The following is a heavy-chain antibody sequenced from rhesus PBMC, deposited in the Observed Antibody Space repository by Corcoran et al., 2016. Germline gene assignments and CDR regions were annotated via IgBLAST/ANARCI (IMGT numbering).Heavy chain of an antibody. D-gene: IGHD2-2*01. CDR1: GGSISSSNW. CDR3: ARDHCTSTTCYAFYFDY. CDR2: LYGSGGST. Sequence: QVQLQESGPAVVKPSETLSLTCAVSGGSISSSNWWSWIRQPPGKGLEWIGGLYGSGGSTEYNPSLKSRVTISKDTSKNQVSLKLSSVTAADTAVYYWARDHCTSTTCYAFYFDYWGQGVLVTVSS. J-gene: IGHJ4*01. V-gene: IGHV4-93*01.